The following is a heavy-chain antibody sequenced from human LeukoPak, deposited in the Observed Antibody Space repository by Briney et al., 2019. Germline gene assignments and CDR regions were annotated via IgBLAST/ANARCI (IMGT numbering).Heavy chain of an antibody. V-gene: IGHV3-48*01. D-gene: IGHD3-3*01. CDR1: GFTFSSYS. CDR3: ARESTIFGVASFDY. Sequence: PGGSLRLSCAASGFTFSSYSMNWVRQAPGKGLEWVSYISSSSSTIYYADSVKGRFTISRDNAKNSLYLQMNSLRAEDTAVYYCARESTIFGVASFDYWGQGTLVTVSS. J-gene: IGHJ4*02. CDR2: ISSSSSTI.